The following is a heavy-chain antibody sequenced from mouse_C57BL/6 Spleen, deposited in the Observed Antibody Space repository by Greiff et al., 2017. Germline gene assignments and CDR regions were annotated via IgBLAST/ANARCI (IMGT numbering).Heavy chain of an antibody. V-gene: IGHV1-80*01. Sequence: VQLQQSGAELVKPGASVKISCKASGYAFSSYWMTWVKQSPGKGLEWIGKIYPGDGDTNYNGKFKGKATLTADKSSSTAYMQLSSLTSEDSAVYFCARDEDAMDGWGKGTSVTVSS. CDR1: GYAFSSYW. J-gene: IGHJ4*01. CDR2: IYPGDGDT. CDR3: ARDEDAMDG.